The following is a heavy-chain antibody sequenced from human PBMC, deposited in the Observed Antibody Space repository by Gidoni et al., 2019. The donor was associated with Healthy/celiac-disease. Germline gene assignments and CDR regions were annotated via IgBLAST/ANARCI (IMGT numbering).Heavy chain of an antibody. D-gene: IGHD6-6*01. V-gene: IGHV1-69*04. CDR3: ARDSQLEGFDY. J-gene: IGHJ4*02. CDR2: IIPILGIA. Sequence: QVQLVHSGAEVTKPGSSVKVSCQASGGTFSSYTISWVRQAPGQGLEWMGRIIPILGIANYAQKFQGRVTITADKSTSTAYMELSSLRSEDTAVYYCARDSQLEGFDYWGQGTLVTVSS. CDR1: GGTFSSYT.